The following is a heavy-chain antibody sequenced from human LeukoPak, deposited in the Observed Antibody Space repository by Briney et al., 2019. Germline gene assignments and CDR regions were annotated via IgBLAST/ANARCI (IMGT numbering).Heavy chain of an antibody. Sequence: GGSLRLPWEPSGFTFISYWCHWARQAPGKGWGWVSRINSDGSSTSYADSVKGRFTISRDNAKNTLYLQMNSLRAEDTAVYYCARVYSSGWYVVDYWGQGTLVTVSS. D-gene: IGHD6-19*01. CDR1: GFTFISYW. J-gene: IGHJ4*02. CDR2: INSDGSST. V-gene: IGHV3-74*01. CDR3: ARVYSSGWYVVDY.